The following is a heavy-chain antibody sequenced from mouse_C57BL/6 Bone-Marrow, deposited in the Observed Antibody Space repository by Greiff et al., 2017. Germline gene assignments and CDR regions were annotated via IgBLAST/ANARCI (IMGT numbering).Heavy chain of an antibody. Sequence: QVQLQQPGAELVKPGASVKLSCKASGYTFTSYWMHWVKQRPGQGLEWIGMIHPNSGSTNYNEKFKSKATLTVDKSSSTAYMQLSSLTSEDSAVYYCARAGYYYGSSWLAYWGQGTLVTVSA. CDR2: IHPNSGST. CDR3: ARAGYYYGSSWLAY. CDR1: GYTFTSYW. J-gene: IGHJ3*01. D-gene: IGHD1-1*01. V-gene: IGHV1-64*01.